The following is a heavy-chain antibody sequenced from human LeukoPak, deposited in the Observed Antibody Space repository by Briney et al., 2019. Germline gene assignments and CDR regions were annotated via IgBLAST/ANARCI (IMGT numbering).Heavy chain of an antibody. D-gene: IGHD6-13*01. CDR1: GGSISSGSYY. Sequence: SQTLSLTCTVSGGSISSGSYYWSWIRQPAGKGLEWIGRIYTSGSANYNPSLTRRVTISVDTSKNQFSLKPSSVTAADTAVYYCARNPIAAAGTSYYYYYYYMDVWGKGTTVTVSS. CDR2: IYTSGSA. J-gene: IGHJ6*03. V-gene: IGHV4-61*02. CDR3: ARNPIAAAGTSYYYYYYYMDV.